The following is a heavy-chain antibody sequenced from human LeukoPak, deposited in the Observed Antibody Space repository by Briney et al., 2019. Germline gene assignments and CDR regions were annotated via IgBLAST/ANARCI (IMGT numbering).Heavy chain of an antibody. CDR3: AKDHCSSSSCSHHFDY. J-gene: IGHJ4*02. V-gene: IGHV3-23*01. D-gene: IGHD2-2*01. CDR1: GFTFSPYA. Sequence: PGGSLRLSCAASGFTFSPYAMTWVRQAPGKGLEWVSGISGRGGSTYYADSAKGRFTISRDNSKNTLYLQMNSLRAEDTAVYYCAKDHCSSSSCSHHFDYWGQGTLVTVSS. CDR2: ISGRGGST.